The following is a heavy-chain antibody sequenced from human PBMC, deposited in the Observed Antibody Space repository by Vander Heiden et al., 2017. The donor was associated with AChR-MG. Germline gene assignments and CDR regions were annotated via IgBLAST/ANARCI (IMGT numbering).Heavy chain of an antibody. CDR3: AKDAGVLRYFDWLPDFDY. Sequence: QVQLVESGGGVVQPGRCLRLSCAASGFTFSSYGMHWVRQAPGKGLEWVAVISYDGSNKYYADSVKGRFTISRDNSKNTLYLQMNSLRAEDTAVYYCAKDAGVLRYFDWLPDFDYWGQGTLVTVSS. D-gene: IGHD3-9*01. CDR1: GFTFSSYG. J-gene: IGHJ4*02. V-gene: IGHV3-30*18. CDR2: ISYDGSNK.